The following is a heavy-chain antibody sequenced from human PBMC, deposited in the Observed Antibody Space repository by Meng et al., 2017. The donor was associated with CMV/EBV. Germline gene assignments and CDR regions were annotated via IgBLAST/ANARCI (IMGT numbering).Heavy chain of an antibody. D-gene: IGHD2-15*01. Sequence: ASVKVSCKASGYTFTDYYMHWVRQAPRQGLEWMGWINPNSGGTNYAQKFQGRVTMTSDTSISTAYMELSRLRSDDTAVYYCASYCSGGSCYYYWGQGTLVTVSS. J-gene: IGHJ4*02. CDR3: ASYCSGGSCYYY. CDR1: GYTFTDYY. CDR2: INPNSGGT. V-gene: IGHV1-2*02.